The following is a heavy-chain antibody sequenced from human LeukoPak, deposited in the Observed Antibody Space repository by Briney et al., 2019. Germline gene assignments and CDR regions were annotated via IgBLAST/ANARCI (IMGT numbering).Heavy chain of an antibody. CDR3: ARDLGATLDY. J-gene: IGHJ4*02. Sequence: GGSLRLSCAASGVTFSSFAMHWVRQAPGKGLEWVAVISYHGRDTYYADSVKGRFTISRDNSKNTLYLQLNSLGAEDTAVYYCARDLGATLDYWGQGTLVTVSS. D-gene: IGHD1-26*01. V-gene: IGHV3-30*04. CDR1: GVTFSSFA. CDR2: ISYHGRDT.